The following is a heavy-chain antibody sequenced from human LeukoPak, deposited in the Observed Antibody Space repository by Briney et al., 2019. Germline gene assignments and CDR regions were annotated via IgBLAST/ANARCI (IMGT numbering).Heavy chain of an antibody. D-gene: IGHD4-17*01. V-gene: IGHV3-64D*06. Sequence: GGSLRLSCSASGFTFSSYVMHWVRQAPEKGLVYVSAISSNGGSTYYADSVKGRFTISRDNSKNALYLQMSSLRAEDTAVYYCVKSTVRFSPPDYWGQGTLVTVSS. CDR1: GFTFSSYV. CDR3: VKSTVRFSPPDY. J-gene: IGHJ4*02. CDR2: ISSNGGST.